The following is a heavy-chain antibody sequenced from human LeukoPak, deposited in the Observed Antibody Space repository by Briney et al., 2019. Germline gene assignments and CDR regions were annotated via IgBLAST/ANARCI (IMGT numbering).Heavy chain of an antibody. CDR2: IIPIFGTA. J-gene: IGHJ6*02. V-gene: IGHV1-69*01. CDR1: GGTFSSYA. CDR3: ARDGLYYDFWSGYYKGGSDYYYGMDV. D-gene: IGHD3-3*01. Sequence: SVKVSCTASGGTFSSYAISWVRQAPGQGLEWMGGIIPIFGTANYAQKFQGRVTITADESTSTAYMELSSLRSEDTAVYYCARDGLYYDFWSGYYKGGSDYYYGMDVWGQGTTVTVSS.